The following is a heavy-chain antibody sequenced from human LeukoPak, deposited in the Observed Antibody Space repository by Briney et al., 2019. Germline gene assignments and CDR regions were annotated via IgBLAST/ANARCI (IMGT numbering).Heavy chain of an antibody. D-gene: IGHD2-15*01. CDR3: ARRYCSGSSCYSSFDY. Sequence: PSETLSLTCSVSGDSISFYFWTWIRQPPGKGLEWVGSIYYTGSTNYNPSLKSRITMSVDTSKNQFSLKLTSVTAADTAVYYCARRYCSGSSCYSSFDYLGQGILVTVSS. CDR2: IYYTGST. V-gene: IGHV4-59*08. CDR1: GDSISFYF. J-gene: IGHJ4*02.